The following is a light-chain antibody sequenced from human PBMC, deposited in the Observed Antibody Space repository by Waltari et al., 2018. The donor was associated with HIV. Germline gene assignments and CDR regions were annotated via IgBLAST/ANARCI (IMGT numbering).Light chain of an antibody. V-gene: IGLV3-21*01. CDR1: DIMAQS. CDR3: QVWDATSHVRI. CDR2: ENH. Sequence: SYALTHIPSLSVAPGDTTEITCGADDIMAQSVHWYRHQAGQAPVLVIYENHRRPSGIPDRISGSKSATKATLTITSVEAGDEADYFCQVWDATSHVRIFGGGTKLAVL. J-gene: IGLJ2*01.